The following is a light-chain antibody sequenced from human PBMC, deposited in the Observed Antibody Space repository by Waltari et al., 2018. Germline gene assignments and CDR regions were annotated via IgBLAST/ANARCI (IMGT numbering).Light chain of an antibody. J-gene: IGLJ3*02. CDR2: EVS. V-gene: IGLV2-14*01. CDR1: SSDVGGFNY. Sequence: QSALTQPASVSGSPGQSITISCSGTSSDVGGFNYVSWYQQHPGEVPKLMIYEVSHRPSGVSNRFSGSKSGNTASLTISGLQAEDEADYYCSSHTSAGTVFGGGTKLTVL. CDR3: SSHTSAGTV.